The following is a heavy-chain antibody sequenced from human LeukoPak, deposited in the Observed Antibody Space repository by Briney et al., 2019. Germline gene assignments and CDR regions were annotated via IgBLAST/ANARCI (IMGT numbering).Heavy chain of an antibody. Sequence: GGSLRLSCAASGFTFSSYAMSWVRQAPGKGLEWVSVIYSGGSTYYADSVKGRFTISRDNSKNTLYLQMNSLRAEDTAVYYCARAHGDYYYYYGMDVWGQGTTVTVSS. D-gene: IGHD3-10*01. CDR2: IYSGGST. V-gene: IGHV3-66*01. CDR1: GFTFSSYA. CDR3: ARAHGDYYYYYGMDV. J-gene: IGHJ6*02.